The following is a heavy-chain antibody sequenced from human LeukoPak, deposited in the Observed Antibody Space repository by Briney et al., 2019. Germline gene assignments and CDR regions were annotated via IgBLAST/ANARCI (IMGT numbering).Heavy chain of an antibody. V-gene: IGHV4-59*01. D-gene: IGHD5-18*01. J-gene: IGHJ6*03. CDR2: IFYSGTT. CDR3: ARTEESGYSYRYFGYYYYMDV. CDR1: GGSISSYY. Sequence: SETLSLTCTVSGGSISSYYWSWIRQPPGKGLEWIGFIFYSGTTNYNPSLKSRVTISVDTSKNQFSLKLSSVTAADTAVYYCARTEESGYSYRYFGYYYYMDVWGKGTTVTVSS.